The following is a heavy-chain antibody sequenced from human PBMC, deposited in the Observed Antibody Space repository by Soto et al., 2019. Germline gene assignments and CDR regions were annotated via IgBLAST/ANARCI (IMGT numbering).Heavy chain of an antibody. D-gene: IGHD2-2*02. J-gene: IGHJ6*02. V-gene: IGHV3-23*01. Sequence: EVQMLESGGGLVQPGGSLRLSCAASGFIFSDYAMSWVRQAPGKGLEWVAGMGGANGDTYYAESVKGRFTISRDNSKNTLYLQMNSLRAEDTAVYYCAKFVVVPAAIRYYYYGMDVWGQGTTVTVSS. CDR2: MGGANGDT. CDR3: AKFVVVPAAIRYYYYGMDV. CDR1: GFIFSDYA.